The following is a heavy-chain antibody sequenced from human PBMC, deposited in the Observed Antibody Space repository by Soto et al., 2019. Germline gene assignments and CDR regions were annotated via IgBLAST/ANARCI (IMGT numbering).Heavy chain of an antibody. Sequence: PSETLSLTXTVSGGSISNSSYYWSWIRQHPGKGLEWSGEINHSGSTNYNPSLKSRVTISVDTSKNQFSLKLSSVTAADTAVYYCARLRGYCSSTSCSMGVESRSNYYYYYMDVWGKGTTVTVS. CDR3: ARLRGYCSSTSCSMGVESRSNYYYYYMDV. V-gene: IGHV4-39*07. CDR2: INHSGST. J-gene: IGHJ6*03. D-gene: IGHD2-2*01. CDR1: GGSISNSSYY.